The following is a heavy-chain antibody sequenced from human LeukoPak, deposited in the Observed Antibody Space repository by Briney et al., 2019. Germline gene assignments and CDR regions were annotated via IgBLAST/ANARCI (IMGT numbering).Heavy chain of an antibody. CDR3: ASKDISAYYYGAFDI. D-gene: IGHD3-22*01. V-gene: IGHV4-34*01. J-gene: IGHJ3*02. CDR1: GGSFSGYY. Sequence: SETLSLTCAVYGGSFSGYYWSWIRQPPGKGLEWIGEINHSGSTNYNPSLKSRVTISVDTSKNRFSLKLTSVTAADTAMYYCASKDISAYYYGAFDIWGQGTMVTVSS. CDR2: INHSGST.